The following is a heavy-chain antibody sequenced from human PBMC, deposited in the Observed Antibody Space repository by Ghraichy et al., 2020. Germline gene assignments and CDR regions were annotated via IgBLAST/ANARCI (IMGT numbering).Heavy chain of an antibody. Sequence: GGSLRLSCAASGFTFRSYAMNWVRQAPGKGLEWVSVISGSGSSTYYADSVKGRFTISRDNSKNTLYLQMSSLRAEDTAVYYCAKDSQVIAARGEFDYWGQGTLLTVSS. CDR1: GFTFRSYA. CDR3: AKDSQVIAARGEFDY. D-gene: IGHD6-6*01. V-gene: IGHV3-23*01. J-gene: IGHJ4*02. CDR2: ISGSGSST.